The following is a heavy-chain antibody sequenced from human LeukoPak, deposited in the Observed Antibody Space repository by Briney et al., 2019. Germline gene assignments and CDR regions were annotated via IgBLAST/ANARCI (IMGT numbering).Heavy chain of an antibody. CDR1: GGSFSGYH. CDR3: AREARRFNY. V-gene: IGHV4-34*01. CDR2: INHSGST. J-gene: IGHJ4*02. Sequence: SETLSLTCAVYGGSFSGYHWSWIRQPPGKGLEWIGEINHSGSTNYNPSLKSRVTISVDTSKNQFSLKLSSVTAADTAVYYCAREARRFNYWGQGTLVTVSS.